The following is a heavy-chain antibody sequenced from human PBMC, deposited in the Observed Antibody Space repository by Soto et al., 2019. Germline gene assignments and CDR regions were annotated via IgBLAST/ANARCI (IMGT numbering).Heavy chain of an antibody. V-gene: IGHV1-3*01. CDR1: GYTFTSYA. CDR2: INAGNGNT. Sequence: GASVKVSCKASGYTFTSYAMHWVRQAPGQRLEWMGWINAGNGNTKYSQKFQGRVTITRDTSASTAYMGLSSLRSEDTAVYYCARDGGEYSSSYYYYYGMDVWGQGTTVTVSS. D-gene: IGHD6-6*01. CDR3: ARDGGEYSSSYYYYYGMDV. J-gene: IGHJ6*02.